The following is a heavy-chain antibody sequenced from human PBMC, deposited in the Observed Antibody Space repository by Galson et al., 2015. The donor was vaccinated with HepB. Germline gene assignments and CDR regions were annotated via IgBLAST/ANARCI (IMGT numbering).Heavy chain of an antibody. Sequence: SLRLSCAASGFTFSNYAFHWVRQAPGKGLEWVALISYDGINKYYADSLKGRFTISRDKSKNTLFLQMNNMRGEDTALHYCASLETRGMTTMPFDYWGQGTLVTVSS. CDR2: ISYDGINK. D-gene: IGHD5-24*01. J-gene: IGHJ4*02. V-gene: IGHV3-30-3*02. CDR1: GFTFSNYA. CDR3: ASLETRGMTTMPFDY.